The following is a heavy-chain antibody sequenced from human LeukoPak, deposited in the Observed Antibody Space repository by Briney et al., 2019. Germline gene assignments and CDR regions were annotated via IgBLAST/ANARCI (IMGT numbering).Heavy chain of an antibody. CDR3: ARGGDIVVVVAATSDAFDI. CDR2: INHSGST. J-gene: IGHJ3*02. Sequence: PSETLSLTCAVYGGSFSGYYWSWIRQPPGKGLEWIGEINHSGSTNYNPSLKSRVTISVDTSKNQFSLKLSSVTAADTAVYYCARGGDIVVVVAATSDAFDIWGQGTMVTVSS. CDR1: GGSFSGYY. V-gene: IGHV4-34*01. D-gene: IGHD2-15*01.